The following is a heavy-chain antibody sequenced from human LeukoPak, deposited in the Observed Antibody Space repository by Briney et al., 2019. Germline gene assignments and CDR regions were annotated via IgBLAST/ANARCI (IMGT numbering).Heavy chain of an antibody. Sequence: GASVKVSCKASGYTFTSYRISWVRQAPGQGLGWMGWISAYNGNTNYAQKLQGRVTITTDTSTSTAYRELRSLRSDDTAVYYCARLGSLVPAAVDYWGQGTLVTVSS. V-gene: IGHV1-18*01. CDR3: ARLGSLVPAAVDY. J-gene: IGHJ4*02. CDR2: ISAYNGNT. CDR1: GYTFTSYR. D-gene: IGHD2-2*01.